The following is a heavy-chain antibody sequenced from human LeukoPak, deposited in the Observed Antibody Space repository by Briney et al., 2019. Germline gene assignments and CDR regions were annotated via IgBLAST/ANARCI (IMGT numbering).Heavy chain of an antibody. J-gene: IGHJ4*02. CDR3: ARRAADYYDSSRYYSDY. V-gene: IGHV7-4-1*02. CDR1: GYTFTSYA. D-gene: IGHD3-22*01. CDR2: INTNTGNP. Sequence: ASVKVSCKASGYTFTSYAMNWVRQAPGQGLEWMGWINTNTGNPTYAQGFTGRFVFSLDTSVSTAYLQISSLKAEDTAVYYCARRAADYYDSSRYYSDYWGQGTLVTVSS.